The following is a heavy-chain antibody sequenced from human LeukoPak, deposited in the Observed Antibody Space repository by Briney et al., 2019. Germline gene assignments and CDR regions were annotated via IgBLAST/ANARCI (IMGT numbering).Heavy chain of an antibody. J-gene: IGHJ3*02. V-gene: IGHV4-4*07. CDR2: IYTSGST. D-gene: IGHD3-22*01. CDR3: ARVGLGRHYYDSSGYYYWAFDI. CDR1: GGSISSYY. Sequence: PSETLSLTCTVSGGSISSYYWSWIRQPAGKGLEWIGRIYTSGSTNYNPSLKSRVTMSVDTSKNQFSLKLSSVTAADTAVYYCARVGLGRHYYDSSGYYYWAFDIWGQGTMVTVSS.